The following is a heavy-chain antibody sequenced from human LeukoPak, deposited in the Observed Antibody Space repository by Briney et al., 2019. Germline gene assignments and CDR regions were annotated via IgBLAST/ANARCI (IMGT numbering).Heavy chain of an antibody. CDR1: GFTFSLYS. CDR2: INSNGDDT. D-gene: IGHD1-26*01. V-gene: IGHV3-64*01. J-gene: IGHJ4*02. Sequence: GRSLRLSCAASGFTFSLYSMHCVRKAPGKGLEYVSAINSNGDDTYYANSVKGRFTISRGNSKNTLYLQMGNLRPEDMAVYYCARDPGRSPDYWGQGTLVTVSS. CDR3: ARDPGRSPDY.